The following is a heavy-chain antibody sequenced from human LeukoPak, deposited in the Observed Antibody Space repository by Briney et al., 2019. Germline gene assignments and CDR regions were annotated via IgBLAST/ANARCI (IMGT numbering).Heavy chain of an antibody. V-gene: IGHV3-23*01. CDR1: GFTFSIYA. Sequence: GGSLRLSCAASGFTFSIYAMTWVRRAPGKGLEWVSGVSGSGDYSYYADSVKGRFTISRDNSKDTLYLQMNSLRAEDTAVYYCAKVEHYYYDLDVWGPGTTVTVSS. CDR2: VSGSGDYS. CDR3: AKVEHYYYDLDV. J-gene: IGHJ6*02.